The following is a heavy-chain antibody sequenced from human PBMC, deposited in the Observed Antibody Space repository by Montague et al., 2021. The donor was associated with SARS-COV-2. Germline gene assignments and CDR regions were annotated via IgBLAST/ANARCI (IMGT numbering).Heavy chain of an antibody. CDR1: GFTFSSYW. J-gene: IGHJ6*02. D-gene: IGHD1-26*01. CDR2: IKQDGSEK. CDR3: ARDLWEGALDYYYYYGMDV. V-gene: IGHV3-7*01. Sequence: SLRLSCAASGFTFSSYWMSWVRQAPGKGLEWVANIKQDGSEKYYVDSVKGRFTISSDNAKNSLYLQMNSLRAEDTAVYYCARDLWEGALDYYYYYGMDVWGQGTTVTVSS.